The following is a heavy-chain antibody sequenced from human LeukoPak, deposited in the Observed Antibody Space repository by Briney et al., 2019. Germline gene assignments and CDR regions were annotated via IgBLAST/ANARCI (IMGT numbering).Heavy chain of an antibody. J-gene: IGHJ4*02. CDR2: ISGSSHRT. V-gene: IGHV3-23*01. Sequence: GGTLRLSCAASAFTFNNSGMSWVRQAPGKGLEWVSGISGSSHRTYYADSVKGRFSISRDNSKNTLYLQVNSLRADDTAVYYCANSGLNRFEYWGQGALVTVSS. CDR3: ANSGLNRFEY. D-gene: IGHD2-15*01. CDR1: AFTFNNSG.